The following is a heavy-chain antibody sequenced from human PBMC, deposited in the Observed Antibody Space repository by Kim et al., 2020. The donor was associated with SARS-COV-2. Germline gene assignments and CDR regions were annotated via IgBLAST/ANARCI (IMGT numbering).Heavy chain of an antibody. CDR3: ARGDIVVVPAAMTSYHYFDY. J-gene: IGHJ4*02. V-gene: IGHV6-1*01. D-gene: IGHD2-2*01. CDR2: TYYRSKWYN. Sequence: SQTLSLTCAISGDSVSSNSAAWNWIRQSPSRGLEWLGRTYYRSKWYNDYAVSVKSRITINPDTSKNQFSLQLNSVTPEDTAVYYCARGDIVVVPAAMTSYHYFDYWGQGTLVTVSS. CDR1: GDSVSSNSAA.